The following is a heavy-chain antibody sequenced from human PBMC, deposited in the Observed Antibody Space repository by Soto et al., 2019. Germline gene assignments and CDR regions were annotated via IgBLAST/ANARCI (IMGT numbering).Heavy chain of an antibody. V-gene: IGHV1-3*01. Sequence: GASVKVYCKASGYTFTSYAMHWVRQAPGQRLEWMGWINAGNGNTKYSQKFQGRVTITRDRSASTAYMELSSLRSEDTAVYYCARAPGATVPPFDYWGQGTLVTVSS. J-gene: IGHJ4*02. D-gene: IGHD4-17*01. CDR3: ARAPGATVPPFDY. CDR2: INAGNGNT. CDR1: GYTFTSYA.